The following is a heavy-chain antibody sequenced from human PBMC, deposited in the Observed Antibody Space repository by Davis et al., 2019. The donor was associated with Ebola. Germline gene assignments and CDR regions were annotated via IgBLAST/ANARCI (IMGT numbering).Heavy chain of an antibody. CDR2: INSDGSST. V-gene: IGHV3-74*01. CDR1: GFTFSSYS. J-gene: IGHJ6*02. D-gene: IGHD2-15*01. CDR3: AKDVAYCSGGSCYSYGMDV. Sequence: HTGGSLRLSCAASGFTFSSYSMNWVRHAPGKGLVWVSRINSDGSSTSYADSVKGRFTISRDNAKNTLYLQMNSLRAEDTAVYYCAKDVAYCSGGSCYSYGMDVWGQGTTVTVSS.